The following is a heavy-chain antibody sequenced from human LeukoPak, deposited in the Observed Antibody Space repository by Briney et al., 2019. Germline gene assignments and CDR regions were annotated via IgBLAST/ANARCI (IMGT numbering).Heavy chain of an antibody. J-gene: IGHJ4*02. D-gene: IGHD1-26*01. Sequence: SVTVSCTASGGTFSSYAISWVRQAPGQGLEWMGGIIPIFGTANYAQKFQGRVTITADESTSTAYMELSSLRSEDTAVYYCAAGRGELLSDYWGQGTLVTVSS. CDR3: AAGRGELLSDY. CDR1: GGTFSSYA. V-gene: IGHV1-69*13. CDR2: IIPIFGTA.